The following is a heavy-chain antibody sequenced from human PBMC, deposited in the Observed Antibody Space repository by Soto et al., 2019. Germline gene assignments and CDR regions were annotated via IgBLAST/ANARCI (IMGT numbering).Heavy chain of an antibody. Sequence: QVQLQESGPGLVKPSQTLSLTCTVSGGSISSGDYYWSWIRQPPGKGLEWIGYISYSGSTCYNPSRHSRVTLSVGTSKNQFSRKLSSVTAADTAVYDCARAGVCTNGVCYTPFDYWRQGTLVTVSS. D-gene: IGHD2-8*01. J-gene: IGHJ4*02. V-gene: IGHV4-30-4*01. CDR3: ARAGVCTNGVCYTPFDY. CDR2: ISYSGST. CDR1: GGSISSGDYY.